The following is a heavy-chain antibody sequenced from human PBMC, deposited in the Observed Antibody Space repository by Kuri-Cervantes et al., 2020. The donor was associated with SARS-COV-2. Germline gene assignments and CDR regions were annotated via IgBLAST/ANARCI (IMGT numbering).Heavy chain of an antibody. CDR1: GGSISSSNW. J-gene: IGHJ4*02. CDR2: LYYSGST. V-gene: IGHV4-4*02. Sequence: SCAVSGGSISSSNWWSWVRQPPGKGLEWIGYLYYSGSTNYNPSLKSRVTISLDTSKNQFSLKLSSVTAADTAVYYCATGSYYVAYDYWGQGTLVTVSS. D-gene: IGHD1-26*01. CDR3: ATGSYYVAYDY.